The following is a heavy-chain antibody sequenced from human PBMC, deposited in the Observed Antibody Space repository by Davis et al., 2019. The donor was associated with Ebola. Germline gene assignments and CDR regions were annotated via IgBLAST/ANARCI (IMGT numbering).Heavy chain of an antibody. J-gene: IGHJ4*02. Sequence: MPSETLSLTCTVSGGSISSYYWSWIRQPPGKGLEWIGYIYYSGSTYYNPSLKSRVTISVDTSKNQFSLKLSSVTAADTAVYYCARARPTYYYDSSGYGSSFYFDYWGQGTLVTVSS. D-gene: IGHD3-22*01. CDR2: IYYSGST. V-gene: IGHV4-59*12. CDR3: ARARPTYYYDSSGYGSSFYFDY. CDR1: GGSISSYY.